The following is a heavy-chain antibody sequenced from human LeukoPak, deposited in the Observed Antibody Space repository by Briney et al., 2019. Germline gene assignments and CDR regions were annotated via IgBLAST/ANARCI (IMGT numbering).Heavy chain of an antibody. V-gene: IGHV5-51*01. D-gene: IGHD4-17*01. CDR1: GYSFTTYW. CDR2: IWPGDSDI. J-gene: IGHJ4*02. CDR3: ARLGGTVTRHFDY. Sequence: GESLKISCKGSGYSFTTYWIGWVRQMPGKGLEWMGIIWPGDSDITYSTSFQGQVTISADKSISTAYLQWSSLKASDTAMYYCARLGGTVTRHFDYWGQGTLVTVSS.